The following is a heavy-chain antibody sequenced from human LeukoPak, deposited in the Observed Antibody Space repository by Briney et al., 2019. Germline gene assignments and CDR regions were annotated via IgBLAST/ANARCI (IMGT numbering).Heavy chain of an antibody. Sequence: KPSETLSLTCTVSGDSISNYCWSWIRQSPGKGLEWIGYIYYSGSTNYNPSLKSRVTISVDTSKNQFSLKLSSVTAADTAVYYCARETCSGGSCFQFDFWGQGTLVTASS. J-gene: IGHJ4*02. CDR2: IYYSGST. CDR1: GDSISNYC. D-gene: IGHD2-15*01. V-gene: IGHV4-59*01. CDR3: ARETCSGGSCFQFDF.